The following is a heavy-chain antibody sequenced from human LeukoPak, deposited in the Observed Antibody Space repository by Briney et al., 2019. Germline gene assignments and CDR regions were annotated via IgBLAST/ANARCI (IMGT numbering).Heavy chain of an antibody. V-gene: IGHV3-23*01. D-gene: IGHD3-3*01. CDR1: GFTFSSYA. J-gene: IGHJ3*02. CDR3: AKDIESYDFWKTRPHDAFDI. Sequence: GRSLRLPCAASGFTFSSYAMSWVRQAPGKGLEWVSAISGSGGSTYYADSVKGRFTISRDNTKNTLYLQMNSLRAEDTAVYYCAKDIESYDFWKTRPHDAFDIWGQGTMVTVSS. CDR2: ISGSGGST.